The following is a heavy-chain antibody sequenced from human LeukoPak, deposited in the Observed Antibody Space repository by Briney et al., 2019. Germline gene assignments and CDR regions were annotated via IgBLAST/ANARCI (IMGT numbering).Heavy chain of an antibody. D-gene: IGHD4-17*01. V-gene: IGHV3-72*01. CDR1: GFTFSDHY. CDR2: TRNKAKSYTT. Sequence: GGSLRLSCAASGFTFSDHYMDWVRQAPGKELEWVGRTRNKAKSYTTEYAASVKGRFTISRDGSKSSLYLQMKSLKTEDTAVYYCTRVTTLTDYYYDYWGQGTLVTVSS. J-gene: IGHJ4*02. CDR3: TRVTTLTDYYYDY.